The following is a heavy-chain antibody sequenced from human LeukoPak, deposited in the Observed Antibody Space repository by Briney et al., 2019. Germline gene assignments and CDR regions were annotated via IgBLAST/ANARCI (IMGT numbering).Heavy chain of an antibody. Sequence: SETLSLTCAVYGGSFSGYYWSWIRQPPGKGLEWIGEINHSGSTNYNPSLKGRVTISVDTSKNQFSLKLGSVTAADTAVYYCARGRWLHPFDYWGQGTLVTVSS. V-gene: IGHV4-34*01. J-gene: IGHJ4*02. D-gene: IGHD6-19*01. CDR2: INHSGST. CDR3: ARGRWLHPFDY. CDR1: GGSFSGYY.